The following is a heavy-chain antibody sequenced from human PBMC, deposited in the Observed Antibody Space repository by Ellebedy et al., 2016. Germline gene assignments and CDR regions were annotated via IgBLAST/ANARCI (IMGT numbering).Heavy chain of an antibody. J-gene: IGHJ2*01. Sequence: GGSLRLSCAASGFTFSSYSMNWVRQAPGKGLEWVSYISSSSSTIYYADSVKGRFTISRDNAKNSLYLQMNSLRAEDTAVYYCARGITYCGGNCYSAWYFDLWGRGTLVTVSS. CDR1: GFTFSSYS. V-gene: IGHV3-48*01. D-gene: IGHD2-21*02. CDR2: ISSSSSTI. CDR3: ARGITYCGGNCYSAWYFDL.